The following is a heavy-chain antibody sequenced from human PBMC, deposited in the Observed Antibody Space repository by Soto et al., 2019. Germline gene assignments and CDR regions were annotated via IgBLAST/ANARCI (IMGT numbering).Heavy chain of an antibody. CDR2: IYPATSDT. CDR1: GNSFTTYW. J-gene: IGHJ4*02. CDR3: ARRDYSDRHLAFDY. V-gene: IGHV5-51*01. Sequence: PGESLTTSCKGSGNSFTTYWIAWLPQMPGKGLECMGIIYPATSDTRYSPSFQGQVTISADKSINTAYLQWSSLKASDTAMYYCARRDYSDRHLAFDYWGQGTLVTVSS. D-gene: IGHD3-22*01.